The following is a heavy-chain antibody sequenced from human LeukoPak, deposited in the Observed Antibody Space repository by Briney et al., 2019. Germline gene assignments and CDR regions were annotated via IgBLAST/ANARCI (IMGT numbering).Heavy chain of an antibody. Sequence: PGGSLRLSCAASGFTFSSYSMNWVRQAPGKGLEWVSSIDFTSRYIYNADSVKGRFTTSRDNAKNSLDLQMNSLKVEDTAVYYCAKEVGLWFGELLPDYWGQGTLVTVSS. CDR1: GFTFSSYS. V-gene: IGHV3-21*01. CDR3: AKEVGLWFGELLPDY. D-gene: IGHD3-10*01. CDR2: IDFTSRYI. J-gene: IGHJ4*02.